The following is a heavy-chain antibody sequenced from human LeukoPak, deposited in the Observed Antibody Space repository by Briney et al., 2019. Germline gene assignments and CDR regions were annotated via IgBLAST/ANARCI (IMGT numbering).Heavy chain of an antibody. CDR2: INTGNGNT. Sequence: ASVKVSCKASEYTFNRYAMHWVRQAPGQRLEWMGWINTGNGNTKSSQKFQGRVTIIRDTFASTAYMELSNLRSEGTAIYYCARDAYYASGSYYNGCFDIWGQGTLVTVSS. V-gene: IGHV1-3*04. J-gene: IGHJ4*02. CDR1: EYTFNRYA. CDR3: ARDAYYASGSYYNGCFDI. D-gene: IGHD3-10*01.